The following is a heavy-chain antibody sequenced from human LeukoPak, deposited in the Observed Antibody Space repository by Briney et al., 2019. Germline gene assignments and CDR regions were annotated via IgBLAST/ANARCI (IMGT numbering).Heavy chain of an antibody. CDR3: THRVRGSGSPHF. Sequence: SGPTLSKPPQPLTLTCTFSGLSLTTRAVGVGWIRQPPGKALEWLALIYCDDDKRYSPSLKSRLTITKDTSKSQVVLTMTNMDPVDTATYYCTHRVRGSGSPHFWGQGTLVTVSS. V-gene: IGHV2-5*02. CDR1: GLSLTTRAVG. J-gene: IGHJ4*02. CDR2: IYCDDDK. D-gene: IGHD1-26*01.